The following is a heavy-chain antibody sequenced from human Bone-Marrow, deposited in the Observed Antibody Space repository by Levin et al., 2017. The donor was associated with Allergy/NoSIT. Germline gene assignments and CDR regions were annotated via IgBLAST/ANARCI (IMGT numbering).Heavy chain of an antibody. CDR2: ISSSSSYI. J-gene: IGHJ4*02. Sequence: RSGGSLRLSCAASGFTFSSYSMNWVRQAPGKGLEWVSSISSSSSYIYYADSVKGRFTISRDNAKNSLYLQMNSLRAEDTAVYYCARASYSSGWYSGVDYWGQGTLVTVSS. CDR1: GFTFSSYS. D-gene: IGHD6-19*01. V-gene: IGHV3-21*01. CDR3: ARASYSSGWYSGVDY.